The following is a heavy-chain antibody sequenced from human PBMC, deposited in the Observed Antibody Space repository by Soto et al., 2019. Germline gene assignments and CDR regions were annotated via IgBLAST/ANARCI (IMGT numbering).Heavy chain of an antibody. J-gene: IGHJ6*02. Sequence: EVQLVESGGGWVQPGRSLRLSCAASGFTFDAYAMHWVRQAPGTGLDRVSGISWNSGSIGYADSVKGRFTISRNNAKNSLYLQMNSLRPEDTAWYYCAKDYKMRQAPPGDYYYGMDVGGQGTTVTVSS. V-gene: IGHV3-9*01. CDR3: AKDYKMRQAPPGDYYYGMDV. CDR2: ISWNSGSI. CDR1: GFTFDAYA. D-gene: IGHD1-1*01.